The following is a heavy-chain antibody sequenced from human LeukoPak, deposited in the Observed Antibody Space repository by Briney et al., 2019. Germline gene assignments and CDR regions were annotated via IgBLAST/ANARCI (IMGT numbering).Heavy chain of an antibody. D-gene: IGHD2-15*01. V-gene: IGHV4-39*01. CDR3: ARRSHCTGDSCYPV. Sequence: SETLSLTCTVSGDSMTSSNHYWVWLRQPPGQGLEWIGSIYYGGSTYYNPSLKSRVTISQDTSKNQFSLKVNTVTAADTAVYHCARRSHCTGDSCYPVWGQGTTVTVSS. CDR1: GDSMTSSNHY. J-gene: IGHJ6*02. CDR2: IYYGGST.